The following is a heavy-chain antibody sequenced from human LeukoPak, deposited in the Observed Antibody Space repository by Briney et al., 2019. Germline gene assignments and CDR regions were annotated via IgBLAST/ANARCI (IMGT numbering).Heavy chain of an antibody. CDR2: ISSSSSYI. CDR1: GFTFSSYS. J-gene: IGHJ5*02. CDR3: AKDLQTTIFGVVVGPPFWFDP. Sequence: GGSLRLPCAASGFTFSSYSMNWVRQAPGKGLEWVSSISSSSSYIYYADSVKGRFTISRDNAKNSLYLQMNSLRAEDTAVYYCAKDLQTTIFGVVVGPPFWFDPWGQGTLVTVSS. D-gene: IGHD3-3*01. V-gene: IGHV3-21*01.